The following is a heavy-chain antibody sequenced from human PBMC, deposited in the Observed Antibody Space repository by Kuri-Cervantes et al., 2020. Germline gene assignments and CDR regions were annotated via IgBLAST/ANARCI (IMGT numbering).Heavy chain of an antibody. V-gene: IGHV4-59*01. CDR3: ARGQARIWYGMDV. CDR2: IYYSGST. CDR1: GGSISSYY. J-gene: IGHJ6*02. D-gene: IGHD3-16*01. Sequence: SETLSLTCTVSGGSISSYYWSWIRQPPGKGLEWIGYIYYSGSTNYNPSLKSRVTISVDTSKNQFSLKLSSVTAADTAVYYCARGQARIWYGMDVWGQGTTVTVSS.